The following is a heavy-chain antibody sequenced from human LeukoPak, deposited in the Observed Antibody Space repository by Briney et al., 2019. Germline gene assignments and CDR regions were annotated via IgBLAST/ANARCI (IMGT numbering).Heavy chain of an antibody. Sequence: GGTLRLSCAASGFTFSSYCMNWVRHAPGKGLGWVGNIKQYGSEKCYVDSVKDRCTISRDNAKNSLYLQMNSLRAEDTAVYYCARDRSSWFDAFDIWGQGKMVTVSS. CDR2: IKQYGSEK. CDR3: ARDRSSWFDAFDI. D-gene: IGHD6-13*01. J-gene: IGHJ3*02. V-gene: IGHV3-7*01. CDR1: GFTFSSYC.